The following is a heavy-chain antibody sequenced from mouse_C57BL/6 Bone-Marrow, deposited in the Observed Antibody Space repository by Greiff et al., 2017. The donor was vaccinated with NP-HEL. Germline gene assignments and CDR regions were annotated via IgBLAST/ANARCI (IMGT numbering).Heavy chain of an antibody. CDR3: ANLLYYGSSHWYFDV. CDR1: GYTFTSYD. CDR2: IYPRDGST. J-gene: IGHJ1*03. Sequence: VMLVESGPELVKPGASVKLSCKASGYTFTSYDINWVKQRPGQGLEWIGWIYPRDGSTKYNEKFKGKATLTVDTSSSTAYMELHSLTSEDSAVYFCANLLYYGSSHWYFDVWGTGTTVTVSS. D-gene: IGHD1-1*01. V-gene: IGHV1-85*01.